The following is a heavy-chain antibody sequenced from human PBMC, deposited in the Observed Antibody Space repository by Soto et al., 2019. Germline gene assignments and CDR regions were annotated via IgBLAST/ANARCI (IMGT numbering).Heavy chain of an antibody. CDR1: GYSFTSYD. Sequence: GASVTVSCKASGYSFTSYDVNLVRQATGQGLEWMGWMNPNSGNTAFAEKFQGRVTMTRDTPISTAYMELSGLTSEDTAVYYCARYPYTSYCSDGSCSYDAFDIWGQGTVVTVSS. D-gene: IGHD2-15*01. V-gene: IGHV1-8*01. J-gene: IGHJ3*02. CDR3: ARYPYTSYCSDGSCSYDAFDI. CDR2: MNPNSGNT.